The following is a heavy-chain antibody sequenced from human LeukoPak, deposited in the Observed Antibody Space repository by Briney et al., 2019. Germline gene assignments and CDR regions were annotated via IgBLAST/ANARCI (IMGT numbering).Heavy chain of an antibody. CDR2: LYSGGTT. J-gene: IGHJ4*02. V-gene: IGHV3-53*01. CDR3: ASGEYSGYDLAY. Sequence: GGSLRLSCAASGFTVSSSYMGWVRQPPGKGLEYVSVLYSGGTTYFADSVKGRFTISRDNSKNTLYLQMNSLRAEDTVVYYCASGEYSGYDLAYWGQGTLVTVSS. CDR1: GFTVSSSY. D-gene: IGHD5-12*01.